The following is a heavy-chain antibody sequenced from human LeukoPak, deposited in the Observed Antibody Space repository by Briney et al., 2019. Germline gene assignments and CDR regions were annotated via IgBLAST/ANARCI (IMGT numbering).Heavy chain of an antibody. Sequence: GGSLRLSRADSGFTFSSYSMNWVRQAPGKGLEWVSSISSGSKYIYNADSVKGRFTISRDNAKRSLYLQMNSLRVEDTAVYYCARALSYSYGSMDFWGQGTLVIVSS. D-gene: IGHD5-18*01. CDR3: ARALSYSYGSMDF. CDR1: GFTFSSYS. V-gene: IGHV3-21*01. CDR2: ISSGSKYI. J-gene: IGHJ4*02.